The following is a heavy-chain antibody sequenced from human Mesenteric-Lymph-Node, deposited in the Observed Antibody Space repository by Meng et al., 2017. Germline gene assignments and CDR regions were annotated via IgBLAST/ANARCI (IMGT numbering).Heavy chain of an antibody. J-gene: IGHJ4*02. CDR2: IYYRGST. Sequence: QGQRQESGPVLVKPSETLSLTCTISGGSITSTSSYGGWVRQPPGKGLEWIGSIYYRGSTNYNPSLKSRISMSVDMSKNQFSLKVNSVTAADTAIYYCVISSHNWGQGTLVTVSS. CDR3: VISSHN. D-gene: IGHD3-3*02. CDR1: GGSITSTSSY. V-gene: IGHV4-39*07.